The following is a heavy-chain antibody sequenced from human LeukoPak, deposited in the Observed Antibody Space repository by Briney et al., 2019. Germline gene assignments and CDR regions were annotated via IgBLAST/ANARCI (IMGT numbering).Heavy chain of an antibody. CDR3: ARSLSRGYSGFRVSPFDY. CDR1: GYSISSGYS. J-gene: IGHJ4*02. Sequence: SETLSLTCAVSGYSISSGYSWGWIRQPPGKGLEWIGSMFHSGSTYYNPSLKSRGTISVDKSKNHFPLKLSSVTAADTAAYYCARSLSRGYSGFRVSPFDYWGQGTLVTVSS. V-gene: IGHV4-38-2*01. CDR2: MFHSGST. D-gene: IGHD5-12*01.